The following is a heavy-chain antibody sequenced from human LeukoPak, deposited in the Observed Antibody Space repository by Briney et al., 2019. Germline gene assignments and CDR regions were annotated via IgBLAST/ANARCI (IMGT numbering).Heavy chain of an antibody. CDR1: GFAFSGYA. CDR2: ISYDGSNK. Sequence: PGRPLRLSCAASGFAFSGYAMSWVRQAPGKGLEWVAVISYDGSNKYYADSVKGRFTISRDNSKNTLYLQMNSLRAEDTAVYYCAGGGGGYSGSYYGYWGQGTLVTVSS. V-gene: IGHV3-30*04. D-gene: IGHD1-26*01. J-gene: IGHJ4*02. CDR3: AGGGGGYSGSYYGY.